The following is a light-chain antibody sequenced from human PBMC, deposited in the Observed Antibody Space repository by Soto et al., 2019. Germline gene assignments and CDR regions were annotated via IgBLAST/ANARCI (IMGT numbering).Light chain of an antibody. CDR3: QQYNNWPLT. CDR1: QRVGSS. J-gene: IGKJ4*01. CDR2: GAS. Sequence: EVVMTQSPATLSVSPGERATLSCRASQRVGSSLAWYQQTPGQAPRVLIYGASTRATGIPARFSGSGSETEFTLTISSLQSEDFAVYYCQQYNNWPLTFGGGTKVEIK. V-gene: IGKV3-15*01.